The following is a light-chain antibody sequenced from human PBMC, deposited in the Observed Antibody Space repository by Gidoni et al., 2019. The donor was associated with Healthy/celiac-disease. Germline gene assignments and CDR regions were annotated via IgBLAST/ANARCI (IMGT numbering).Light chain of an antibody. CDR2: KAS. CDR1: QSISSW. V-gene: IGKV1-5*03. Sequence: DIQLTQSPSTLSASVGDRVTIPCRASQSISSWLAWYQQKPGQAPKLLIYKASSVESGVPTRCSGSGAGTEFTLTSSSLQPDDFANYYCQQYNSFWTFGQGTKVEIK. CDR3: QQYNSFWT. J-gene: IGKJ1*01.